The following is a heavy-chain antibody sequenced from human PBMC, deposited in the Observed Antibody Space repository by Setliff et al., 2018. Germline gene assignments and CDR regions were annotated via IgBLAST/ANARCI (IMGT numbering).Heavy chain of an antibody. CDR3: AGGQPLVRKYYYYMDV. Sequence: SVKVSCKASGGTFSSCVISWVREAPGQGLEWMGGIIPMFGTNYAQKFQGRVTITADESTSTAYMELSSLGSEDTAVYYCAGGQPLVRKYYYYMDVWGKGTTVTVSS. J-gene: IGHJ6*03. CDR1: GGTFSSCV. CDR2: IIPMFGT. D-gene: IGHD3-10*01. V-gene: IGHV1-69*13.